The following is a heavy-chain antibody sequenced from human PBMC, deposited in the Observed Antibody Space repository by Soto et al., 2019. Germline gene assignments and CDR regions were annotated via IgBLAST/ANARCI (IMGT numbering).Heavy chain of an antibody. V-gene: IGHV3-9*01. CDR1: GFTFDDYA. J-gene: IGHJ3*01. D-gene: IGHD1-1*01. CDR2: ISFNSGSI. CDR3: VRDIEENQLLYDAYDV. Sequence: EVQLVESGGGLVQPGRSLRLSCAASGFTFDDYALHWVRHAPGKGLEWVSGISFNSGSIGYADSVKGRFTISRDTAKNSLYLQMNSLRPEDTALYYCVRDIEENQLLYDAYDVWGQGTRVTVSS.